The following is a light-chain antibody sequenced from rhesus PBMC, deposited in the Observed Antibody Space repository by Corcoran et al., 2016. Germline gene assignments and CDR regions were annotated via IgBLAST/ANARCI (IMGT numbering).Light chain of an antibody. CDR2: KVS. V-gene: IGKV1-22*01. Sequence: DIQMTQSPSSLSASVGDPVTITCRASQSISSWIDWYQQKPGKAPKLLIYKVSRLQSGVPSRSSGSASGTAFTLTLSSLQPEDFATYYCLQYSRCPFTFGPGTKLDIK. CDR3: LQYSRCPFT. J-gene: IGKJ3*01. CDR1: QSISSW.